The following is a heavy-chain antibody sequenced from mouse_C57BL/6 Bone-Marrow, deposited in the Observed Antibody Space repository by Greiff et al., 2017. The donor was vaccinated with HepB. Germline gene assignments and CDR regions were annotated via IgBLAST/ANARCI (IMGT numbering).Heavy chain of an antibody. CDR1: GYTFTNYW. CDR3: ARSGLRRTWFAY. Sequence: QVQLKESGAELVRPGTSVKMSCKASGYTFTNYWIGWAKQRPGHGLEWIGDIYPGGGYTNYNEKFKGKATLTADKSSSTAYMQFSSLTSEDSAIYYCARSGLRRTWFAYWGQGTLVTVSA. V-gene: IGHV1-63*01. J-gene: IGHJ3*01. CDR2: IYPGGGYT.